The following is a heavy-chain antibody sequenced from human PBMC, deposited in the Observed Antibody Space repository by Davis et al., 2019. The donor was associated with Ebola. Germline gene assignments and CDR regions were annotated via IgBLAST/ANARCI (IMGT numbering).Heavy chain of an antibody. Sequence: GESLKISCAASGFTFSSYSMNWVRQAPGKGLEWVSSISSSSSYIYYADSVKGRFTISRDNAKNSLYLQMNSLRAEDTAVYYCARDGTQGWYQLPRSHYYYYYMDVWGKGTTVTVSS. D-gene: IGHD2-2*01. CDR1: GFTFSSYS. J-gene: IGHJ6*03. CDR3: ARDGTQGWYQLPRSHYYYYYMDV. V-gene: IGHV3-21*01. CDR2: ISSSSSYI.